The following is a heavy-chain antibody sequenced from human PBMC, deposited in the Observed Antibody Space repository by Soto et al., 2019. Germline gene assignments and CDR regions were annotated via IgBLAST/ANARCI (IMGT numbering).Heavy chain of an antibody. CDR1: GGSISSGDYY. J-gene: IGHJ4*02. CDR2: IYYSGST. D-gene: IGHD3-10*01. Sequence: SETLSLTCTVSGGSISSGDYYWSWIRQPPGKGLEWIGYIYYSGSTYYNPSLKSRVTISVDTSKNQFSLKLSSVTAADTAVYYCARGDANPRKDYGSGSYYIGWGQGTLVTVSS. CDR3: ARGDANPRKDYGSGSYYIG. V-gene: IGHV4-30-4*01.